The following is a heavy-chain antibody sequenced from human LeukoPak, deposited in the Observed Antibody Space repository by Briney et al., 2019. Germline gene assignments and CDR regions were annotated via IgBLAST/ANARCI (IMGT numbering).Heavy chain of an antibody. Sequence: GESLQISCKGSGYIFTSYWIAWGRQLPGKGLEWMGIIYPGDSDTRYSPSFQGQVTISADKSISTAYLQWSSLKASDTAMYYCARRSGSFQGDYNFDYWGQGTLVTVSS. J-gene: IGHJ4*02. V-gene: IGHV5-51*01. D-gene: IGHD1-26*01. CDR2: IYPGDSDT. CDR1: GYIFTSYW. CDR3: ARRSGSFQGDYNFDY.